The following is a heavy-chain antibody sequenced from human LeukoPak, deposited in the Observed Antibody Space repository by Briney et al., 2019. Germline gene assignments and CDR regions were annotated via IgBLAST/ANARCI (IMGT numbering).Heavy chain of an antibody. D-gene: IGHD3-22*01. J-gene: IGHJ3*02. CDR2: IIPVFDTP. Sequence: SVKVSCKTSGGTFSNYAISWVRQAPGQGLEWMGGIIPVFDTPIYAQNFQGRVTITADESTSTVYMELSSLRSEDTAVYFCASTDYYDSRGYGGSFAIWGQGTMVTVSS. V-gene: IGHV1-69*13. CDR1: GGTFSNYA. CDR3: ASTDYYDSRGYGGSFAI.